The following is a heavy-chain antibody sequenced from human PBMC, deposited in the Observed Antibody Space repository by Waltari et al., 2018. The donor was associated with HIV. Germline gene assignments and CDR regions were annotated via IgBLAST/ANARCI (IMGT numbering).Heavy chain of an antibody. J-gene: IGHJ4*02. CDR2: IYHSGST. D-gene: IGHD3-10*01. CDR1: GGSISGSKW. V-gene: IGHV4-4*02. Sequence: QVHLQESGPGLVKPSGTLSLSCAVSGGSISGSKWWSWVRQPPGKGLEWIGEIYHSGSTNYNPSLKSRVTISVDTSKNQFSLKLSSVTAADTAVYYCARGGFRESPADYWGQGTLVTVSS. CDR3: ARGGFRESPADY.